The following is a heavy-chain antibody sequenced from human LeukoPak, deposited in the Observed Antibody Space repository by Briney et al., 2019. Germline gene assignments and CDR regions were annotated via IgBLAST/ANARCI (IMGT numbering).Heavy chain of an antibody. J-gene: IGHJ3*02. V-gene: IGHV3-23*01. Sequence: PGGSLRLSCAASGFTFSSYAMSWVRQAPGKGLEWVSAISGSGGSTYYADSVKGRFTISRDNSKNTLYLQMNSLRAEDTAVYYCAKARDGGSNLPDDAFDIWGQGTMVTVSS. CDR1: GFTFSSYA. CDR2: ISGSGGST. D-gene: IGHD1-26*01. CDR3: AKARDGGSNLPDDAFDI.